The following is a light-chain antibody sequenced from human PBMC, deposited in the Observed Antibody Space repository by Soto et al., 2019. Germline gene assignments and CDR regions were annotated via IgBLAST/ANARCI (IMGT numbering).Light chain of an antibody. J-gene: IGKJ5*01. Sequence: DIQMTQSPSSLSASVGDRVTITCRASQSISSYLNWYLQKPGKAPKLLIYAASSLQSGVPSRFSGSGSGTDFTLTISSLQPDDFATYYCQQSYSTPITCGQGTRPEIK. CDR3: QQSYSTPIT. CDR2: AAS. V-gene: IGKV1-39*01. CDR1: QSISSY.